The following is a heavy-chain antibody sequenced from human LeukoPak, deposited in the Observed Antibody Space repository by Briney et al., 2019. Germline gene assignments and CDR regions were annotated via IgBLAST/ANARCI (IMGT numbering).Heavy chain of an antibody. CDR2: IFYSGST. D-gene: IGHD1-26*01. V-gene: IGHV4-39*01. Sequence: SETLSLTCTVSGGSISSGNYHWGWIRQPPGKGLEWIGSIFYSGSTYYNPSLKSRVTISVDTSKNQFSLRLSSVTAADTAVYYCASQDSGSYDYFHHWGQGTLVTVSS. J-gene: IGHJ1*01. CDR1: GGSISSGNYH. CDR3: ASQDSGSYDYFHH.